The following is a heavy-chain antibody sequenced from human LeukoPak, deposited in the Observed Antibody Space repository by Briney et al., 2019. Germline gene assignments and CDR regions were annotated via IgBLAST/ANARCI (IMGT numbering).Heavy chain of an antibody. D-gene: IGHD1-26*01. J-gene: IGHJ3*01. Sequence: SETLSLTCTVSGGSISSYYWTWIRQTPGWGLEWIGFIYDSGSTNYNPYLKSRVTISLDTSKKQFSLKLRSVTAADTAIYYCARPLQVGAAGGDSFDVWGPGTIVTVSS. V-gene: IGHV4-59*08. CDR2: IYDSGST. CDR3: ARPLQVGAAGGDSFDV. CDR1: GGSISSYY.